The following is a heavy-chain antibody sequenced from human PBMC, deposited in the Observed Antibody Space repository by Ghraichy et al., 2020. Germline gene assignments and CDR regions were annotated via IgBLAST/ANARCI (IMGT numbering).Heavy chain of an antibody. CDR3: ASQGPDMALDY. CDR2: IYPDDSDT. V-gene: IGHV5-51*01. J-gene: IGHJ4*02. D-gene: IGHD5-18*01. Sequence: GESLNISCKGSGYIFSSYWIAWVRQIPGKGLEWMGIIYPDDSDTTYSPSFQGQVTFSADKSINTAYVQWSSLKASDTAMYYCASQGPDMALDYWGRGTLVTVSS. CDR1: GYIFSSYW.